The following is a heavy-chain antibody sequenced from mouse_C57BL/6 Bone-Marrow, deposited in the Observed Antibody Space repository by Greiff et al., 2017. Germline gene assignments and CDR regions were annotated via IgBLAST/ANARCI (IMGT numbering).Heavy chain of an antibody. D-gene: IGHD2-5*01. Sequence: VQLQQPGAELVRPGTSVTLSCKASGYTFTSYWMHWVKQRPGQGLEWIGVIDPSDSYTNYNQKFKGKATLTVDTSSSTAYMQLSSLTSEDSAVYYCARANYYSNLDYWGQGTTLTVSS. J-gene: IGHJ2*01. V-gene: IGHV1-59*01. CDR2: IDPSDSYT. CDR3: ARANYYSNLDY. CDR1: GYTFTSYW.